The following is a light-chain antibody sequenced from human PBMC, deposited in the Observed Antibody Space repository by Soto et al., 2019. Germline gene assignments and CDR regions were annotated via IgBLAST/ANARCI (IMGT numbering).Light chain of an antibody. Sequence: DIQITQSPSSLSAFIGDRVTITCRASQSISGYLTWYQHKPGKAPTLVIYPASSSHSTFQPRFTGSGSGTDSAVAIGSLQPEDFGTGYCQQSYSSPPFFGGGTKVDI. CDR1: QSISGY. CDR3: QQSYSSPPF. V-gene: IGKV1-39*01. J-gene: IGKJ4*01. CDR2: PAS.